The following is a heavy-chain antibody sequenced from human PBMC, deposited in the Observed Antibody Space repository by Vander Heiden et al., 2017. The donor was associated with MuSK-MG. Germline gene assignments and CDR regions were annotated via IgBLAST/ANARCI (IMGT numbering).Heavy chain of an antibody. CDR3: ARHIWNGSWRFDY. V-gene: IGHV4-38-2*01. CDR2: ILHSVTT. D-gene: IGHD1-20*01. J-gene: IGHJ4*02. CDR1: RSPISSDYF. Sequence: QVQLLESGPGLVKPSDTLSLTCAVPRSPISSDYFWGWILQPPGKGLEWIGSILHSVTTYYTPSLKSRVTISVDTSKNQFSLQLTSLTAADTALYYCARHIWNGSWRFDYWGRGTLVTVSS.